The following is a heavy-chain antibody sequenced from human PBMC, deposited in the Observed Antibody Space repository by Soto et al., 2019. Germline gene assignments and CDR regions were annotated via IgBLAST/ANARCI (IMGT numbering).Heavy chain of an antibody. CDR1: GVSISSYF. CDR3: ARIGGYHGPLDY. Sequence: SETLSLTCSVSGVSISSYFWSWIRQSPGRGLEWIGYTYHRGSTNYSPSLRSRVAISLDTSENQFSLKVNSVTAADTAMYYCARIGGYHGPLDYWGQGTPVTVSS. CDR2: TYHRGST. V-gene: IGHV4-59*01. D-gene: IGHD6-25*01. J-gene: IGHJ4*02.